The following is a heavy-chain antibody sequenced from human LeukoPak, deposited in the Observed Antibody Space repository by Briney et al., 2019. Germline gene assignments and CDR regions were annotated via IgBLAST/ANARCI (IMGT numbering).Heavy chain of an antibody. Sequence: SVKVSCKASGGTFSSYAISWVRQAPGQGLEWMGRIIPILGIANYAQKFQGRVTITADKSTSTAYMELSSLKASDTAMYYCAKSGYLHAFDIWGQGTMVTVSS. V-gene: IGHV1-69*04. J-gene: IGHJ3*02. CDR3: AKSGYLHAFDI. CDR1: GGTFSSYA. D-gene: IGHD5-12*01. CDR2: IIPILGIA.